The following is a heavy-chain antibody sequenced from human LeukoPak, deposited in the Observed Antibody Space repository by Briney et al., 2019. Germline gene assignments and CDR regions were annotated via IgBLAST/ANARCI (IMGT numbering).Heavy chain of an antibody. V-gene: IGHV3-7*03. J-gene: IGHJ3*02. CDR3: ARDVGSGYYLFTVFDI. D-gene: IGHD3-22*01. CDR2: INQDGSDK. Sequence: GGSLRLSCAASGLTFSIHWMNWVRQAPGKGLECVANINQDGSDKYYVDSVKGRFTISRDNTKNSLYLQMNSLRAEDTALYYCARDVGSGYYLFTVFDIWGQGTMVTVSS. CDR1: GLTFSIHW.